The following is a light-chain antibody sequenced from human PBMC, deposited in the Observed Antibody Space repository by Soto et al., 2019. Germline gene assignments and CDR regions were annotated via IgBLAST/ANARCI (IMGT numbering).Light chain of an antibody. CDR1: STDIGAYKF. Sequence: QSVLTQPASVSASPGQSITISCTRTSTDIGAYKFVSWYQQHPGKAPKLMIYDVTSRPSGVSNRFSGSKSGNTASLIISGLRAEAEADYYCISYPSFDTYVFGTGTKVTVL. CDR2: DVT. CDR3: ISYPSFDTYV. V-gene: IGLV2-14*03. J-gene: IGLJ1*01.